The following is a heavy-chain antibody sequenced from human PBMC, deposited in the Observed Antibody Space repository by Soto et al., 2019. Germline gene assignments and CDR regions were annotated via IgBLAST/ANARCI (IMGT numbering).Heavy chain of an antibody. J-gene: IGHJ6*02. Sequence: KPSETLSLTCAVSGGSISSSNWWSWVRQPPGKGLEWIGEIYHSGSTNYNPSLKSRVTISVDKSKNQFSLKLSSVTAADTAVYYCARGLLEITIFGVVIAPNGMDVWGQGTTVTVSS. D-gene: IGHD3-3*01. CDR3: ARGLLEITIFGVVIAPNGMDV. CDR2: IYHSGST. CDR1: GGSISSSNW. V-gene: IGHV4-4*02.